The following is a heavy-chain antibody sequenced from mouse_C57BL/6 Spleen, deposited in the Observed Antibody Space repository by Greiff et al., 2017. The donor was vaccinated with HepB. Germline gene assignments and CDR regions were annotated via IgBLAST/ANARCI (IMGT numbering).Heavy chain of an antibody. CDR1: GYSITSGYY. J-gene: IGHJ2*01. V-gene: IGHV3-6*01. CDR2: ISYDGSN. D-gene: IGHD2-1*01. Sequence: EVKLQESGPGLVKPSQSLSLTCSVTGYSITSGYYWNWIRQFPGNKLEWMGYISYDGSNNYNPSLKNRISITRDTSKNQFFLKLNSVTTEDTATYYCARDDYGKNFDYWGQGTTLTVSS. CDR3: ARDDYGKNFDY.